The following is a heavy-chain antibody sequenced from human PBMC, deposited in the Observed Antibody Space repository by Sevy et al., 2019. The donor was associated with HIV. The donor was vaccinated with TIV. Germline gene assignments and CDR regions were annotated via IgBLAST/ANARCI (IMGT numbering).Heavy chain of an antibody. CDR2: IYTSGST. D-gene: IGHD6-6*01. J-gene: IGHJ6*02. CDR1: GGSISSYY. Sequence: SETLSLTCTVSGGSISSYYWSWIRQPAGKGLEWIGRIYTSGSTNYNPSLKSRVTMSLDTSKNQFSLKLSSVTAADTAVYYCASGGYSSSSEWYYYYGMDVWGQGTTVTVSS. V-gene: IGHV4-4*07. CDR3: ASGGYSSSSEWYYYYGMDV.